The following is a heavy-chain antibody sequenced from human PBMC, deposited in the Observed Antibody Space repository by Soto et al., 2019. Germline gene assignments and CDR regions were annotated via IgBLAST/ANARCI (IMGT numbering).Heavy chain of an antibody. CDR1: GFTFSSYY. Sequence: GGSLRLSCAASGFTFSSYYMHWVRQAPGKGLEWVSAICGSGGSTYYADSVKGRFTISRDNSKNTLYLQMNSLRAEDTAVYYCAKSRGDYYYYGMDVWGQGTTVTVSS. CDR3: AKSRGDYYYYGMDV. CDR2: ICGSGGST. V-gene: IGHV3-23*01. J-gene: IGHJ6*02.